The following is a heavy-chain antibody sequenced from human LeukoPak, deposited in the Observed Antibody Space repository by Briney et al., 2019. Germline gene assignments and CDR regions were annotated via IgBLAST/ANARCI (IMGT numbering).Heavy chain of an antibody. D-gene: IGHD1-26*01. Sequence: SETLSLTCAVYGGSFSGYYWSWIRQPPGKGLEWIGEINHSGSTNYNPSLKSRVTISVDTSKNQFSLKLSSVTAADTAVYYCARSHSGSYLADYWGQGTLVTVSS. CDR2: INHSGST. J-gene: IGHJ4*02. CDR1: GGSFSGYY. V-gene: IGHV4-34*01. CDR3: ARSHSGSYLADY.